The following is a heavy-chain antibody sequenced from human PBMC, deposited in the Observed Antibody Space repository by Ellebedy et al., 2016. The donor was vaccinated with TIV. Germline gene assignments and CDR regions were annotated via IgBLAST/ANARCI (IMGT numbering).Heavy chain of an antibody. CDR1: GGSISTYY. Sequence: MPSETLSLTCTVTGGSISTYYWTWMRQPPGKGLEWIGYIYYSGSTNYNPSLNSRVSISVDKSKNQFSLNLRSVTAADTAVYYCARVGDYGDYEGAWFDPWGQGTVVIVSS. CDR2: IYYSGST. V-gene: IGHV4-59*01. J-gene: IGHJ5*02. D-gene: IGHD4-17*01. CDR3: ARVGDYGDYEGAWFDP.